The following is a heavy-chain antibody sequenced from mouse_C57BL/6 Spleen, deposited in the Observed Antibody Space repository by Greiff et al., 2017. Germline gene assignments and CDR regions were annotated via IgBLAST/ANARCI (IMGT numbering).Heavy chain of an antibody. CDR2: IYPGDGDT. D-gene: IGHD2-5*01. CDR3: ARSYSNYGYFDV. Sequence: VQLQESGPELVKPGASVKISCKASGYAFSSYWMNWVKQRPGQGLEWIGRIYPGDGDTNYNGKFKGKATLTADKSSSTAYMQLSSLTSEDSAVDFCARSYSNYGYFDVWGTGTTVTVSS. CDR1: GYAFSSYW. V-gene: IGHV1-82*01. J-gene: IGHJ1*03.